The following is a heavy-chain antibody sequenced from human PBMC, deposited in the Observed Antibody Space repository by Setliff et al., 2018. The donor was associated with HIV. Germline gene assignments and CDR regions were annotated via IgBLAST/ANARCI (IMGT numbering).Heavy chain of an antibody. CDR1: GDTFSSYA. J-gene: IGHJ5*02. V-gene: IGHV1-69*10. Sequence: GASVKVSCKASGDTFSSYAISWVRQAPGQGLEWMGGIIPILGIANYAQKFQDRVTITADKSTDTAYMELSSLRSEDTAVYYCARAQYQLLEPPTYNWFDPWGQGTLVTSPQ. D-gene: IGHD2-2*01. CDR2: IIPILGIA. CDR3: ARAQYQLLEPPTYNWFDP.